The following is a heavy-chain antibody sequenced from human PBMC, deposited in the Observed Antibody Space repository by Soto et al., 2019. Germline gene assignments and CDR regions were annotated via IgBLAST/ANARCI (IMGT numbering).Heavy chain of an antibody. D-gene: IGHD3-9*01. J-gene: IGHJ5*02. V-gene: IGHV3-30*18. CDR2: ISYDGSNK. Sequence: GGSLRLSCAASGFTFSSYGMHWVRQAPGKGLEWVAVISYDGSNKYYADSVKGRFTISRDNSKNTLYLQMNSLRAEDTAVYYCAKSPNGYYDILTGPNNWFDPWGQGTLVTVSS. CDR1: GFTFSSYG. CDR3: AKSPNGYYDILTGPNNWFDP.